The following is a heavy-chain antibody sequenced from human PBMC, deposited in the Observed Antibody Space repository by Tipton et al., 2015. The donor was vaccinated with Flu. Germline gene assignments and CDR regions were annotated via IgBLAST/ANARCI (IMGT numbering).Heavy chain of an antibody. CDR2: INHSGST. Sequence: TLSLTCAVYGGSFSGYYWSWIRQPPGKGLEWIGEINHSGSTNYNPSLKSRVTISVDTSKNQFSLKLSSVTAADTAVYYCARRFRYIVATRDYYFDYWGQGTLVTVSS. V-gene: IGHV4-34*01. D-gene: IGHD5-12*01. CDR1: GGSFSGYY. J-gene: IGHJ4*02. CDR3: ARRFRYIVATRDYYFDY.